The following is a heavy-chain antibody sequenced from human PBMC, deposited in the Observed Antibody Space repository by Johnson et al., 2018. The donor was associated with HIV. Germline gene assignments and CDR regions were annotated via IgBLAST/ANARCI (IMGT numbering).Heavy chain of an antibody. Sequence: VQLVESGGGVIRPGGSLRLSCAASGFTFDDYGMSWVRQGPGKGLEWVSGINWNGGSTGYADSVKGRFTISRDNSKNTLHLQMNSLRPEDTAVYYCARNSGNGLVLRGDAFDMWGQGTMVTVSS. V-gene: IGHV3-20*04. J-gene: IGHJ3*02. CDR2: INWNGGST. CDR1: GFTFDDYG. CDR3: ARNSGNGLVLRGDAFDM. D-gene: IGHD2-8*01.